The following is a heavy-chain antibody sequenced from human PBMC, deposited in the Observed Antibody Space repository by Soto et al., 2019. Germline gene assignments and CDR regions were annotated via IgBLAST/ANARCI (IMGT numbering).Heavy chain of an antibody. V-gene: IGHV1-69*01. CDR2: IIPILGAA. Sequence: QVQLVQSGAEVQKPGSSVKVSCKTFGGSFRRYAITWVRQAPGQGLEWMGGIIPILGAANYAQKFQGRVTISADESTNTAYMEMHSLTSADTAVYYCARGWLVARSGGSPNDYWGQGTLVTVSS. CDR1: GGSFRRYA. J-gene: IGHJ4*02. D-gene: IGHD2-15*01. CDR3: ARGWLVARSGGSPNDY.